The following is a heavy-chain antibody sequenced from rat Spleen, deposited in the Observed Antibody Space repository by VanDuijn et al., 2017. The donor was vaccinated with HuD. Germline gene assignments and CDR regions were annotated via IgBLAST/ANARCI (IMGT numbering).Heavy chain of an antibody. J-gene: IGHJ2*01. Sequence: QVQLKESGPGLVQPSQTLSLTCTVSGFSLSSDGIVWVRQPPGKGLEWMGVIWENGNTNYDSALKSRLRISRNTSKSQVFLEMNSLQTEDTATYYCASSIRGTWVFDHWGQGVMVTVSS. CDR2: IWENGNT. CDR1: GFSLSSDG. D-gene: IGHD4-3*01. V-gene: IGHV2-13*01. CDR3: ASSIRGTWVFDH.